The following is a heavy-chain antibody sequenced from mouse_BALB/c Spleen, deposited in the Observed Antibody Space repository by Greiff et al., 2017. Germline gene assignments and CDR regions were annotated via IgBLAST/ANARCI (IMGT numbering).Heavy chain of an antibody. Sequence: EVQLVESGGGLVKPGGSLKLSCAASGFAFSSYDMSWVRQTPEKRLEWVAYISSGGGSTYYPDTVKGRFTISRDNAKNTLYLQMSSLKSEDTAMYYCARLTTVVATGDWYFDYWGQGTTLTVSS. CDR2: ISSGGGST. CDR3: ARLTTVVATGDWYFDY. J-gene: IGHJ2*01. D-gene: IGHD1-1*01. V-gene: IGHV5-12-1*01. CDR1: GFAFSSYD.